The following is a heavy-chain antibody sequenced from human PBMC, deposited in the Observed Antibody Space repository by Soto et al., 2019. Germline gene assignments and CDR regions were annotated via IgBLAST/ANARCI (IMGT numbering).Heavy chain of an antibody. D-gene: IGHD6-6*01. CDR2: IIPFLGSS. J-gene: IGHJ6*02. V-gene: IGHV1-69*01. CDR1: GGTFSDYT. Sequence: QVQLVQSGAEVKRPGSSVKVSCRASGGTFSDYTFSWVRQAPGQGLEWLGGIIPFLGSSKYAHNFQGRGTFSADESTATAFMDLSSLRSGDTAVYYCAAKKYRTSSTNYFYNYGMDIWGQGTTVTVSS. CDR3: AAKKYRTSSTNYFYNYGMDI.